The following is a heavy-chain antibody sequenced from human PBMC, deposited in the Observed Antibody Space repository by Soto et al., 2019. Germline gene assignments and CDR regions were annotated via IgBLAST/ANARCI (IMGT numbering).Heavy chain of an antibody. Sequence: PGGSLRLSCAASGFTFSSYSMNWVRQAPGKGLEWVSSISSSSYIYYADSVKGRFTISRDNAKNSLYLQMNSLRAEDTAVYYCARAPIPDTAMVTPPQPNCFDLWGQGTLVTVSS. D-gene: IGHD5-18*01. J-gene: IGHJ5*02. V-gene: IGHV3-21*01. CDR2: ISSSSYI. CDR1: GFTFSSYS. CDR3: ARAPIPDTAMVTPPQPNCFDL.